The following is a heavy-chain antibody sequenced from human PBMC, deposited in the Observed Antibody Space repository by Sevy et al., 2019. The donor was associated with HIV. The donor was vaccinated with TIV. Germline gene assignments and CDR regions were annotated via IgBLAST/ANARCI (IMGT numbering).Heavy chain of an antibody. V-gene: IGHV1-18*01. CDR1: GYTFRSYG. CDR3: ARDKPQGVVVLPGAMWGGVDY. Sequence: ASVKVSCRASGYTFRSYGISWVRQAPGQGLEWMGWISPYTGDTDFAQKVQGRVSMTSDTSTSTAYMELRSLRSDVTAVHYCARDKPQGVVVLPGAMWGGVDYWGQGTLVTVSS. CDR2: ISPYTGDT. J-gene: IGHJ4*02. D-gene: IGHD2-2*01.